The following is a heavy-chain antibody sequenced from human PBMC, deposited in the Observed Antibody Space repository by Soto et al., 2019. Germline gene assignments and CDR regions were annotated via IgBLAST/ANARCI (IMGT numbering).Heavy chain of an antibody. J-gene: IGHJ4*02. D-gene: IGHD3-16*01. V-gene: IGHV4-34*01. Sequence: PSETLSLTCAVYGGSFSGYYWTWIRQPPGKGLEWIGEINHSGSTNYNPSLKSRVTISVDTSKNQFSLKLSSVTATDTAVYYCARSAHRGIDWGQGTLVTVSS. CDR1: GGSFSGYY. CDR2: INHSGST. CDR3: ARSAHRGID.